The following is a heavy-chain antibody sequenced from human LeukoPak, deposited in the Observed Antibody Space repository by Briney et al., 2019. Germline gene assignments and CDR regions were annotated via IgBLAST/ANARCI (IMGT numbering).Heavy chain of an antibody. CDR3: ARDPGAAPLGPLDY. V-gene: IGHV3-21*01. J-gene: IGHJ4*02. D-gene: IGHD3-10*01. CDR2: ISSSSSYI. Sequence: GGSLRLSCAASGFTFSSYSMNWVRQAPGKGLEWVSSISSSSSYIYYADSVKGRFTISRDNAKNSLYLRMNSLRAEDTAVYYRARDPGAAPLGPLDYWGQGTLVTVSS. CDR1: GFTFSSYS.